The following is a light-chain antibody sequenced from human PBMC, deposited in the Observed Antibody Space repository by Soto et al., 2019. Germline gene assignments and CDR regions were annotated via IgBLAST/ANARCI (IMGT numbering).Light chain of an antibody. J-gene: IGLJ1*01. V-gene: IGLV1-47*02. CDR2: TNS. CDR3: AAWDDSLSGYV. CDR1: SSNLGTNY. Sequence: QSVLTQPASSSGTPGQRVTISCSGSSSNLGTNYVYWYQQLPGTAPKLLIYTNSQRPSGVPDRFSGSKSGTSASLAISGLRSEDEADYYCAAWDDSLSGYVFGTGTKVTVL.